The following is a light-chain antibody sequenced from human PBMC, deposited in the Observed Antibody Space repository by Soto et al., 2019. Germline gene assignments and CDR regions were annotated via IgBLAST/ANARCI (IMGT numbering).Light chain of an antibody. J-gene: IGLJ3*02. Sequence: QSVLTQPPSVSAAPGQKVTISCSGSSSNIGNNYVSWYQQFPGTAPKLLIYDNNKRPSGIPDRFSGSKSGTSATLGITGLQTGDEANYYCGTWDSSLSAHWVFGGGTKLTVL. CDR2: DNN. CDR3: GTWDSSLSAHWV. V-gene: IGLV1-51*01. CDR1: SSNIGNNY.